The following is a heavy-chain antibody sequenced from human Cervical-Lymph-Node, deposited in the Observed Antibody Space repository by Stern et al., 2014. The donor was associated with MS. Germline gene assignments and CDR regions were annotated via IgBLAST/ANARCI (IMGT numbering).Heavy chain of an antibody. D-gene: IGHD3-22*01. V-gene: IGHV1-69*01. CDR2: IIPIFGTA. CDR3: AREGYHYDSSGYGMDV. J-gene: IGHJ6*02. CDR1: GGTFSSYA. Sequence: VQLVESGAEVKKPGSSVKVSCKASGGTFSSYAISWVRQAPGQGLEWMGGIIPIFGTANYAQKFQGRVTITADESTSTAYMELSSLRSEDTAVYYCAREGYHYDSSGYGMDVWGQGTTVTVSS.